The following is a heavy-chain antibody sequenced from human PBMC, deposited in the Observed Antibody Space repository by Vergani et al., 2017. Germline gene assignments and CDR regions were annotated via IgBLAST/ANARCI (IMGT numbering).Heavy chain of an antibody. CDR2: ISAYNGNT. CDR1: GYTFTSYG. D-gene: IGHD2-2*01. Sequence: QVQLVQSGAEVKKPGASVKVSCKASGYTFTSYGISWVRQAPGQGLEWMGWISAYNGNTNYAQKLQGRVTMTTDTSTSTAYIELRSLRSDDTAVYYCATWGNQLLFHYYYGMDVWGQGTTVTVSS. V-gene: IGHV1-18*01. CDR3: ATWGNQLLFHYYYGMDV. J-gene: IGHJ6*02.